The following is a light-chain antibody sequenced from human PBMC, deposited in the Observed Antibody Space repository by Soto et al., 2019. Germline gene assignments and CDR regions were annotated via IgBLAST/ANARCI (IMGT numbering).Light chain of an antibody. Sequence: IVLAKSPATLSLSPGERATLSCRASQSVSSYLAWYQQKPGQAPRLLIYDASNTATGIPARFSGSGSGTDFTLTISSLEPEDFAVYYCQQRSNWSPLTFGGGTKVDIK. J-gene: IGKJ4*01. CDR3: QQRSNWSPLT. CDR2: DAS. V-gene: IGKV3-11*01. CDR1: QSVSSY.